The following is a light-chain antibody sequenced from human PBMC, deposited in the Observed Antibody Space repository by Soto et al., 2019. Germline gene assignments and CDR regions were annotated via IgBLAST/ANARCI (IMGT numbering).Light chain of an antibody. CDR1: QSVSSNY. CDR3: QQYFTSPLT. Sequence: EVVLTQSPGTLSLSPGESATLSCRASQSVSSNYLAWYQQKPGQAPRLLIYGVSTRATGLPDRFSGSGSGTDFALTISRLEPEDFALYYCQQYFTSPLTFGGGTKVDIK. J-gene: IGKJ4*01. V-gene: IGKV3-20*01. CDR2: GVS.